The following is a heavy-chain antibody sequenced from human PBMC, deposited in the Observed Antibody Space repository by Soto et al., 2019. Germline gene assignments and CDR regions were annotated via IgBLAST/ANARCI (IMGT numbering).Heavy chain of an antibody. Sequence: VQLVESGGGVVQPGTSLRLSCAASGFTFRYYGMHWVRQAPGKGLEWVAIIWHDGSKEYYADSVKGRFTVSRDNSKXXXXXXXXXXXXXXXXXXXXXXXXXXXXXXXXNDYWGQGTLVTVSS. CDR1: GFTFRYYG. CDR3: XXXXXXXXXXXXNDY. V-gene: IGHV3-33*01. J-gene: IGHJ4*02. CDR2: IWHDGSKE.